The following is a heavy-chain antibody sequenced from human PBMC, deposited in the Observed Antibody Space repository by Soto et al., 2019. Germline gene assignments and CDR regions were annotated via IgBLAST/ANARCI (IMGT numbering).Heavy chain of an antibody. V-gene: IGHV2-5*02. CDR3: AHGGTVYSYGNWFDP. D-gene: IGHD5-18*01. Sequence: QITLKESGPTLVKPTQTLTLTCTFSGFSLSTSGVGVGWIRQPPGKALEWLALIYWDDDKRYSPSLKSRLTITKDTSKNQVVLTMINMDPVDTATYYCAHGGTVYSYGNWFDPWGQGTLVTVSS. CDR1: GFSLSTSGVG. J-gene: IGHJ5*02. CDR2: IYWDDDK.